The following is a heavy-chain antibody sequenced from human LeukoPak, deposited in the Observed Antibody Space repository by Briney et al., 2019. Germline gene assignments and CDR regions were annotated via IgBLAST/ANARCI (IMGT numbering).Heavy chain of an antibody. V-gene: IGHV3-23*01. D-gene: IGHD6-13*01. J-gene: IGHJ4*02. Sequence: GGSLRLSCAASGFTFSTYAMSWVRQAPGKGLEWVSPISGSGVSTYYADSVKGRFTISGDNSKNALYLQMNSLRAEDTAVYYCARGGTSGYSSSLHFWGGNYYFDYWGQGTLVTVSS. CDR3: ARGGTSGYSSSLHFWGGNYYFDY. CDR1: GFTFSTYA. CDR2: ISGSGVST.